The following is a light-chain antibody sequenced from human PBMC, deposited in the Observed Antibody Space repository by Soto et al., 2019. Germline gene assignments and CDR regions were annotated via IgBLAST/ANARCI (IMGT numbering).Light chain of an antibody. CDR3: AAWDDSVV. J-gene: IGLJ2*01. V-gene: IGLV1-47*01. CDR2: RNN. Sequence: QPVLTQPPSASGTPGQRVTISCSGSSSNIGSNYVYWYQQLPGTAPKLLIYRNNQRPSGVPDRFSGSKSGTSASLAISGLRSEDEADYYCAAWDDSVVFGGGTQLTVL. CDR1: SSNIGSNY.